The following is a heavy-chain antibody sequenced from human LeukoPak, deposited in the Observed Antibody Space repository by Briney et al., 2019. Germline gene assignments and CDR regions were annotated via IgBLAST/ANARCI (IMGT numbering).Heavy chain of an antibody. CDR2: IIPIFGTA. J-gene: IGHJ5*02. Sequence: ASVKVSCKASGGTFSSYAISWVRQAPGQGLEWMGGIIPIFGTANYAQKFQGRVTITTDESTSTAYMELSSLRSEDTAVYYCAGAPSLEWVNWFDPWGQGTLVTVSS. D-gene: IGHD3-3*01. CDR3: AGAPSLEWVNWFDP. V-gene: IGHV1-69*05. CDR1: GGTFSSYA.